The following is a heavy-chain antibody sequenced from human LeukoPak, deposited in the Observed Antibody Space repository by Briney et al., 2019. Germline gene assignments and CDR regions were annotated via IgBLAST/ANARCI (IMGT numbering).Heavy chain of an antibody. CDR1: GFTFSSYW. CDR3: AKEPKWLAGPHWFDP. Sequence: GGSLRLSCAASGFTFSSYWMSWVRQAPGKGLEWVANIKQDGSEKYYVDSVKGRFTISRDNSKNTLYLQMNSLRAEDTAVYYCAKEPKWLAGPHWFDPWGQGTLVTVSS. J-gene: IGHJ5*02. CDR2: IKQDGSEK. V-gene: IGHV3-7*03. D-gene: IGHD6-19*01.